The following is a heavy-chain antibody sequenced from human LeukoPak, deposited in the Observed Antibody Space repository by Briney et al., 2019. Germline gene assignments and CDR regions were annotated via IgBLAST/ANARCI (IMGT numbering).Heavy chain of an antibody. D-gene: IGHD3-10*01. CDR2: TRNKANSYTT. CDR3: AREIWFGEGFDY. V-gene: IGHV3-72*01. J-gene: IGHJ4*02. Sequence: GGSLRLSCAASGFTFSDHYMDWVRQAPGKGLEWVGRTRNKANSYTTEYAASVKGRFTISRDDSKNSLYLQMNSLKTEDTAVYYYAREIWFGEGFDYWGQGTLVTVSS. CDR1: GFTFSDHY.